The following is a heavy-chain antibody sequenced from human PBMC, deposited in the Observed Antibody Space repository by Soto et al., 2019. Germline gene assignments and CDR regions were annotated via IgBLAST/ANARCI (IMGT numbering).Heavy chain of an antibody. D-gene: IGHD3-3*02. Sequence: QVQLVQCGAEVKKPGASVKVSCKASGYTFSGYYMHWVRQAPGQGLEWMGWINTLSGDTSFPQKFQGRLAMTRDTSIDTAFMEVSRLTSDDTAIYYCARSLLNVILPLGYWGQGTLVSVSS. CDR1: GYTFSGYY. CDR2: INTLSGDT. CDR3: ARSLLNVILPLGY. V-gene: IGHV1-2*02. J-gene: IGHJ4*02.